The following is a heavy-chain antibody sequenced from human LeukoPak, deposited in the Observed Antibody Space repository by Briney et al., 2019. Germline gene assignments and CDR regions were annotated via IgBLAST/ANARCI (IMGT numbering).Heavy chain of an antibody. Sequence: GESLKISCKGSGYTFSTYRIAWVRQMPGKGLEWMGVIYPGDSDTRYSPSFQGQVTISADKSISTAYLQWSSLKASDTAMYYCARQWSTRGGTYLFYWGQGTLVTVSS. CDR2: IYPGDSDT. D-gene: IGHD1-26*01. V-gene: IGHV5-51*01. CDR1: GYTFSTYR. CDR3: ARQWSTRGGTYLFY. J-gene: IGHJ4*02.